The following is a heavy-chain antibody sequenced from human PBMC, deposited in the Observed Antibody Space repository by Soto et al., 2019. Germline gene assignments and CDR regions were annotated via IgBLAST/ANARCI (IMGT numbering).Heavy chain of an antibody. V-gene: IGHV3-23*01. J-gene: IGHJ4*02. CDR1: GFTFSSYA. CDR2: ISGSGGST. Sequence: GGSLRLSCAASGFTFSSYAMSWVRQAPGKGLEWVSAISGSGGSTYYADSVKGRFTISRDNSKNTLYLQMNSLRAEDTAVYYCAQDLGIAAAGPLGNFDYWGQGTLVTVSS. D-gene: IGHD6-13*01. CDR3: AQDLGIAAAGPLGNFDY.